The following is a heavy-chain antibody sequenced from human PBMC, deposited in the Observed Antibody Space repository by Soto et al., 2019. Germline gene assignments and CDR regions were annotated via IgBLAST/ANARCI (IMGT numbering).Heavy chain of an antibody. J-gene: IGHJ6*02. CDR1: GFTFSSYS. V-gene: IGHV3-21*01. CDR3: ARVQAAYCSSTSCYTDVYYYYGMDV. CDR2: ISSSSSYI. Sequence: EVQLVESGGGLVKPGGSLRLSCAASGFTFSSYSMNWVRQAPGKGLEWVSSISSSSSYIYYADSVKGRFTISRDNAKTSLYLQMNSLRAEDTAVYYCARVQAAYCSSTSCYTDVYYYYGMDVWGQGTTVTVSS. D-gene: IGHD2-2*02.